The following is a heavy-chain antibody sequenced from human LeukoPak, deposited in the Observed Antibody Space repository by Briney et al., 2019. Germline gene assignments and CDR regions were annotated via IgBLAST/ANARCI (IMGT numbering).Heavy chain of an antibody. CDR3: AKYQRAVANSSLNY. J-gene: IGHJ4*02. CDR1: GFTFSSYA. Sequence: PGGSLRLSCAASGFTFSSYAMSWVRQAPGKGLEWVSAISGNGGSTYYADSVKGRFTISRDNSKNTLYLQMNSLRAEDTAVYYCAKYQRAVANSSLNYCGQGTLVTVSS. V-gene: IGHV3-23*01. D-gene: IGHD6-19*01. CDR2: ISGNGGST.